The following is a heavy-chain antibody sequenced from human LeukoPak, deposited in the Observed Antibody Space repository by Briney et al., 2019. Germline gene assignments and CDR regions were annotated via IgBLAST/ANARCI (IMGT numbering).Heavy chain of an antibody. CDR1: GFTFSNYW. Sequence: GGSLRLSCAASGFTFSNYWMHWVRQAPGKALVWVSRINSDGSSTSYADSVKGRFTISRDNAKNTLYLQMNSLRAEDTAVYYCARVSSGSYFGYYYYYMDVWGKGTTVTASS. D-gene: IGHD1-26*01. J-gene: IGHJ6*03. CDR3: ARVSSGSYFGYYYYYMDV. V-gene: IGHV3-74*01. CDR2: INSDGSST.